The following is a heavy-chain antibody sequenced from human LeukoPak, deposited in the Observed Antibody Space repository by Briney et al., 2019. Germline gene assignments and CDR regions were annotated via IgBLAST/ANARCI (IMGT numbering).Heavy chain of an antibody. CDR1: GSSVNIHY. CDR2: IYYTGKN. J-gene: IGHJ4*02. Sequence: SETLSLTSAVSGSSVNIHYWGCILQRPGKGLQCIGDIYYTGKNNYNPSLKSRVTISLDTSKDHLSLNLTSVLAADTAIYYCVRRDTGWNYFDYWGQGILVTVSS. V-gene: IGHV4-59*08. D-gene: IGHD6-19*01. CDR3: VRRDTGWNYFDY.